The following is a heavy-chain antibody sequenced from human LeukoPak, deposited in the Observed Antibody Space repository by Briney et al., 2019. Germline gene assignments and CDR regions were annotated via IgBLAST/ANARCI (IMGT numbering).Heavy chain of an antibody. CDR1: GFTFSSYW. D-gene: IGHD5-18*01. J-gene: IGHJ4*02. CDR3: ARDTGGGYSCYDC. CDR2: IKQDGSEK. V-gene: IGHV3-7*01. Sequence: GGSLRLSCAASGFTFSSYWRTWIRKAPGKGLRGGANIKQDGSEKYYVDSVKGRFTISRDNAKNSLYLQMNSLRAEDTAVYYCARDTGGGYSCYDCWGQGTLVTVSS.